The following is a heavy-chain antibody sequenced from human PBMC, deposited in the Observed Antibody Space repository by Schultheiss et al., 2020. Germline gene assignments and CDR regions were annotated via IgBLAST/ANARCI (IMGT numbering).Heavy chain of an antibody. CDR1: GGSISSYY. J-gene: IGHJ3*02. D-gene: IGHD7-27*01. V-gene: IGHV4-59*06. Sequence: SETLSLTCTVSGGSISSYYWSWIRQPAGKGLEWIGEIYHSGSTYYNPSLKSRVTISVDTSKNQFSLKLSSVTAADTAVYYCARGLRSDWGVRLDAFDIWGQGTMVTVSS. CDR3: ARGLRSDWGVRLDAFDI. CDR2: IYHSGST.